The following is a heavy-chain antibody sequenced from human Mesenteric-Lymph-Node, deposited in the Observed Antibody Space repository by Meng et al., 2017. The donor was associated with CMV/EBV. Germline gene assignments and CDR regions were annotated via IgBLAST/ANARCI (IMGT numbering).Heavy chain of an antibody. J-gene: IGHJ4*02. CDR2: IYSGGSST. V-gene: IGHV3-23*03. Sequence: GESLKISCAASGFTFSSYAMSWVRQAPGKGLEWVSVIYSGGSSTYYADSVKGRFTISRDNSKNTLYLQMNSLRAEDTAVYYCAKADSGSDYFDYWGQGTLVTVSS. CDR1: GFTFSSYA. D-gene: IGHD6-19*01. CDR3: AKADSGSDYFDY.